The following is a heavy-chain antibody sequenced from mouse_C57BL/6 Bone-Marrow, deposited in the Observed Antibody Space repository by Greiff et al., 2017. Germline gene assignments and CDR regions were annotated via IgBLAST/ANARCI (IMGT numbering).Heavy chain of an antibody. CDR1: GYTFTDYE. V-gene: IGHV1-15*01. CDR3: TEYYYGSSPYFDY. D-gene: IGHD1-1*01. Sequence: VQLQQSGAELVRPGASVTLSCKASGYTFTDYEMHWVKQIPVHGLEWIGAIDPETGGTAYNQKFKGKAILTADKSSSTAYMELRSLTSEDSAVYYCTEYYYGSSPYFDYWGQGTTLTVSS. J-gene: IGHJ2*01. CDR2: IDPETGGT.